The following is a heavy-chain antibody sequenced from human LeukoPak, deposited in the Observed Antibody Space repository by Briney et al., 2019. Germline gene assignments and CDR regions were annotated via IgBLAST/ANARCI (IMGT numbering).Heavy chain of an antibody. V-gene: IGHV3-11*01. CDR3: AKDQRFLEWLPISRDYYYYIDV. J-gene: IGHJ6*03. CDR2: ISSSGSTI. Sequence: PGGSLRLSCAASGFTFSDYYMSWIRQAPGKGLEWVSYISSSGSTIYYADSVKGRFTISRDNAKNSLYLQVNSLRAEDTAVYYCAKDQRFLEWLPISRDYYYYIDVWGKGTTVTVSS. CDR1: GFTFSDYY. D-gene: IGHD3-3*01.